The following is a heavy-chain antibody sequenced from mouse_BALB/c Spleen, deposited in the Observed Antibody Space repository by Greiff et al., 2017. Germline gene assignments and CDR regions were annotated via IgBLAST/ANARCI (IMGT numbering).Heavy chain of an antibody. V-gene: IGHV1-77*01. J-gene: IGHJ3*01. CDR2: IYPGSGNT. CDR1: GYTFTDYY. Sequence: VQLQQSGAELARPGASVKLSCKASGYTFTDYYINWVKQRTGQGLEWIGEIYPGSGNTYYNEKFKGKATLTADKSSSTAYMQLSSLTSEDSAVYFCAGLGSSYEAWFAYWGQGTLVTVSA. CDR3: AGLGSSYEAWFAY. D-gene: IGHD1-1*01.